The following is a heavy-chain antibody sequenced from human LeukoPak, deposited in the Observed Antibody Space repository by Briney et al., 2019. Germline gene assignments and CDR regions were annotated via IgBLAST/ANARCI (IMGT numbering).Heavy chain of an antibody. CDR2: ISQSGNT. J-gene: IGHJ4*02. Sequence: SETLSLTCAVSGGSISSGGYSWSWIRQPPGKGLEWIGYISQSGNTYYNPSLKSRVTISLDRSKNQFSLRLTSVTAADTAVYYCARKNPDSRYFDYWGQGTLVTVSS. CDR1: GGSISSGGYS. CDR3: ARKNPDSRYFDY. V-gene: IGHV4-30-2*01. D-gene: IGHD3-22*01.